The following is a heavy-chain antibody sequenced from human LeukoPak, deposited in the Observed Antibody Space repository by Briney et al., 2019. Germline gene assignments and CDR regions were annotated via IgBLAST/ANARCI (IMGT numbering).Heavy chain of an antibody. D-gene: IGHD6-13*01. J-gene: IGHJ4*02. Sequence: GGSLRLSCAASGITFSMYAMSWVRQVPGKGLEWVSTINDRGSYTYYADSVKGRFTISRDNAKNSLYLQMNSLRADDTAVYYCARGLAAAGTRGPYWGQGTLVTVSS. CDR2: INDRGSYT. V-gene: IGHV3-21*01. CDR1: GITFSMYA. CDR3: ARGLAAAGTRGPY.